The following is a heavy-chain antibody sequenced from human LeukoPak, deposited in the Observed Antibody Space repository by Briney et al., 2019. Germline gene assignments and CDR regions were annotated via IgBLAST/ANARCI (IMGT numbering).Heavy chain of an antibody. CDR3: ARSWGSYGNYDY. D-gene: IGHD3-16*01. J-gene: IGHJ4*02. CDR1: GYTFTSYD. V-gene: IGHV1-8*01. CDR2: MNPNSGNT. Sequence: ASVKVSCKASGYTFTSYDINWVRQATGQGLEWMGWMNPNSGNTGYAQKFQGRVTMTRNTSISTAYMELSSLRSEDTAVYYCARSWGSYGNYDYWGQGTLVTVSS.